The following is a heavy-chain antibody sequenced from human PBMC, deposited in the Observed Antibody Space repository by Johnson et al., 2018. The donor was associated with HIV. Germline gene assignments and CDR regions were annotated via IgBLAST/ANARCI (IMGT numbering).Heavy chain of an antibody. J-gene: IGHJ3*02. D-gene: IGHD6-6*01. CDR2: IYSCGST. CDR3: AREIIAARPSAFDI. V-gene: IGHV3-66*02. Sequence: VQLVESGGGLVQPGGSLRLSCAASGFTVSSNYMSWVRQAPGKGLEWVSVIYSCGSTYYADSVKGRFTISRDNSENTLYLQMNSLRAEDTAGYYCAREIIAARPSAFDIWGQGTMVTVSS. CDR1: GFTVSSNY.